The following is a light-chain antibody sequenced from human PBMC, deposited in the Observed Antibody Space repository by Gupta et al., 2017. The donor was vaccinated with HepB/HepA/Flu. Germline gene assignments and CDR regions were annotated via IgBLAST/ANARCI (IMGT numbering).Light chain of an antibody. Sequence: EIVLTQSPATLSVSPGERATLSCRASQSVSSNLAWYQQTPGQAPRLLIYGASTRTTGIPARFSGSGSGTDFTLTISSLQSEDFAVYYCQQYDNCPLTFGQGTRLEIK. CDR3: QQYDNCPLT. CDR2: GAS. CDR1: QSVSSN. V-gene: IGKV3-15*01. J-gene: IGKJ5*01.